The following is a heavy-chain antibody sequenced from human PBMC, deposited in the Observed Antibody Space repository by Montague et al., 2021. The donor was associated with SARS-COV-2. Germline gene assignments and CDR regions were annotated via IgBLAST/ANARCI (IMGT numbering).Heavy chain of an antibody. J-gene: IGHJ6*02. CDR2: IIPILGIA. CDR3: ARGYRMVVAATHQQNYYYYYYAMDV. D-gene: IGHD2-15*01. V-gene: IGHV1-69*04. CDR1: GGTFSSYA. Sequence: SVKVSCKASGGTFSSYAISWVRQAPGQGLEWMGRIIPILGIANYAQKFQGRVTITADKSTSTAYMELSSLRSEDTAVYYCARGYRMVVAATHQQNYYYYYYAMDVWGQGTTVTVSS.